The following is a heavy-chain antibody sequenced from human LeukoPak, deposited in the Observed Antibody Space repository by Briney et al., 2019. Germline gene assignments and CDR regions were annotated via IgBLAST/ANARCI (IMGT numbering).Heavy chain of an antibody. CDR2: INHSGST. CDR1: GGSFSGYY. Sequence: PSETLSLICAVYGGSFSGYYWSWIRQPPGEGLEWIGEINHSGSTNYNPSLKSRVTISVDTSKNQFSLKLSSVTAADTAVYYCARGRIISESVGATPERWFDPWGQGTLVTVSS. CDR3: ARGRIISESVGATPERWFDP. J-gene: IGHJ5*02. D-gene: IGHD1-26*01. V-gene: IGHV4-34*01.